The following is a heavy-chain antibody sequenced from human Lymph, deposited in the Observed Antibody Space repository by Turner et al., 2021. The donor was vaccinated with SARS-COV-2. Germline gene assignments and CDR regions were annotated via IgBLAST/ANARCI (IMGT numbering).Heavy chain of an antibody. J-gene: IGHJ3*02. CDR1: GGSISRYS. CDR3: ARAGGRGWPSDGFDI. CDR2: IYTSGTT. D-gene: IGHD6-19*01. Sequence: VQLQESGPGLGKPSETLSLACTVSGGSISRYSWRWIRQPAGKGRDWMVRIYTSGTTNHNPSLESRVSMSVYTSKNQSFLKLSSVTAADTAVYYCARAGGRGWPSDGFDIWGQGTMVTVSS. V-gene: IGHV4-4*07.